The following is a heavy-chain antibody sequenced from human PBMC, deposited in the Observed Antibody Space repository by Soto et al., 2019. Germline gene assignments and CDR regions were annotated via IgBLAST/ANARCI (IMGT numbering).Heavy chain of an antibody. D-gene: IGHD2-21*02. Sequence: EAQLLESGGGLVQPGGSLRLSCAASGFTFSSYAMRWVRQASGKGLEWVSGISGSGDSTYYADSVKGRFTISRDSSKNTLYRSLNSLRAEYTAVYYCAKDRVLTRIRGALRYWGQVTLVTVAS. V-gene: IGHV3-23*01. CDR1: GFTFSSYA. CDR2: ISGSGDST. CDR3: AKDRVLTRIRGALRY. J-gene: IGHJ4*02.